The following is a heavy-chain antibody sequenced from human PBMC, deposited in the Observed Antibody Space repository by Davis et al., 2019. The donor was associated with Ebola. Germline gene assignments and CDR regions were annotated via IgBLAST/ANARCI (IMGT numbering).Heavy chain of an antibody. CDR1: GGTFSNYA. J-gene: IGHJ4*02. Sequence: SVKVSCKASGGTFSNYAISWVRQAPGQGLEWMGGIIPIFGTANYAQKFQGRVTITADESTSTAYMELSSLRSEDTAVYYCASGLGYSGYEPFDNWGQGTLVTVSS. D-gene: IGHD5-12*01. V-gene: IGHV1-69*13. CDR2: IIPIFGTA. CDR3: ASGLGYSGYEPFDN.